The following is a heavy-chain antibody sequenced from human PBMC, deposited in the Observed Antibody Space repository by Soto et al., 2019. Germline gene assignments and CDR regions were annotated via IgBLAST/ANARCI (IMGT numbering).Heavy chain of an antibody. D-gene: IGHD2-21*02. V-gene: IGHV1-2*02. J-gene: IGHJ4*02. Sequence: VSVKVSCKASGYTFTGYYMHWVRQAPGQGLEWMGWINPNSGGTNYAQKFQGRVTMTRDTSISTAYMELSRLRSDDTAVYYCARVVVTTYLLGYFDYWGQGTLVTVSS. CDR1: GYTFTGYY. CDR2: INPNSGGT. CDR3: ARVVVTTYLLGYFDY.